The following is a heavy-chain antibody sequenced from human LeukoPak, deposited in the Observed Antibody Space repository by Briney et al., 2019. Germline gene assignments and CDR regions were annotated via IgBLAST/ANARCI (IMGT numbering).Heavy chain of an antibody. CDR3: ARVNDYDSGSLYRPIDY. Sequence: GGSLRLSCAASGFTFSDYYMSWIRQAPGKGLEWVSYISSSGSTIYYADSVKGRFTISRDNVKNSLYLQMNSLRAEDTAVYSCARVNDYDSGSLYRPIDYWGQGTLVTVSS. D-gene: IGHD3-10*01. J-gene: IGHJ4*02. CDR1: GFTFSDYY. CDR2: ISSSGSTI. V-gene: IGHV3-11*04.